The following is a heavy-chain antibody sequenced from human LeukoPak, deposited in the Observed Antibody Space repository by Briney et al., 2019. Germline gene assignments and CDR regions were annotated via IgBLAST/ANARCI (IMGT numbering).Heavy chain of an antibody. Sequence: SETLSLTCTVSGGSISSYYWSWIRQPPGKGLEWIGYIYYSGSTNYNPSLKSRVTISVDTSKNQFSLKLSSVTAAGTAVYYCARGGSWSYYYDSSGWYFDYWGQGTLVTVSS. D-gene: IGHD3-22*01. CDR2: IYYSGST. CDR1: GGSISSYY. CDR3: ARGGSWSYYYDSSGWYFDY. J-gene: IGHJ4*02. V-gene: IGHV4-59*01.